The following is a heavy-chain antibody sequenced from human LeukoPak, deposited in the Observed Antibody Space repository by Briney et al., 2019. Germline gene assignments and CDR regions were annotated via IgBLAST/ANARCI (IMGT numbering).Heavy chain of an antibody. V-gene: IGHV4-59*02. J-gene: IGHJ3*02. CDR2: IYYSGDT. D-gene: IGHD5-24*01. Sequence: TSETLSLTCTVSGDSVSRDSWSWIRQAPGKGLEWIGDIYYSGDTNYDPSLKSRVTISVDTSKNQFSLKLTSVTAADTAVYYCVTKGDGYYAFDIWGQGTMVTVSS. CDR3: VTKGDGYYAFDI. CDR1: GDSVSRDS.